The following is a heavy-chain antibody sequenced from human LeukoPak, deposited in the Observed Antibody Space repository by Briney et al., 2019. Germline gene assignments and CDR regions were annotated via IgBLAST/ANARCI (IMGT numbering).Heavy chain of an antibody. Sequence: GGSLRLSCAASGFTFSSYGMHWVRQAPGKGLEWVAFIRYDGSNKYYADSVRGRFTISRDNSKNTLYLQMNSLGAEDTAVYYCAKDLGSRGVTTFYFDYWGQGTLVTVSS. CDR1: GFTFSSYG. D-gene: IGHD4-17*01. J-gene: IGHJ4*02. CDR2: IRYDGSNK. CDR3: AKDLGSRGVTTFYFDY. V-gene: IGHV3-30*02.